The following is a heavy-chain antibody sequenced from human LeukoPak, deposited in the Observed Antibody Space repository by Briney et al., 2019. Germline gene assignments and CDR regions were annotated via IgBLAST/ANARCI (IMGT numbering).Heavy chain of an antibody. CDR2: INWNGGST. J-gene: IGHJ3*02. D-gene: IGHD2-15*01. CDR1: GYSISSGYY. CDR3: ARDHCSGGSCERAFDI. V-gene: IGHV3-20*04. Sequence: PSETLSLTCTVSGYSISSGYYWGWIRQPPGKGLEWVSGINWNGGSTGYADSVKGRFTISRDNAKNSLYLQMNSLRAEDTALYYCARDHCSGGSCERAFDIWGQGTMVTVSS.